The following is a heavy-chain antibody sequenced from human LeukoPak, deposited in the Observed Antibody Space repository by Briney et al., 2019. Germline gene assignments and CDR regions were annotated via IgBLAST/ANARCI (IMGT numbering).Heavy chain of an antibody. CDR3: ARGSVRAPRKYSSGWFGMDV. Sequence: SETLSLTCAVHGGSFSGYCWSWIRQPPGKGLEWIGEINHSGSTNYNPSLKSRVTISVDTSKNQFSLKLSSVTAADTAVYYCARGSVRAPRKYSSGWFGMDVWGKGTTVTVSS. J-gene: IGHJ6*04. V-gene: IGHV4-34*01. CDR1: GGSFSGYC. CDR2: INHSGST. D-gene: IGHD6-19*01.